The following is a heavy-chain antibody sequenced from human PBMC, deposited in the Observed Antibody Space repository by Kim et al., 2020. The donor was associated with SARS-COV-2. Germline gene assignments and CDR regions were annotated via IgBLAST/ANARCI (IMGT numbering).Heavy chain of an antibody. Sequence: GGSLRLSCAASGFTFSSYWMSWVRQAPGKGLEWVANIKQDGSEKYYVDSVKGRFTISRDNAKNSLYLQMNSLRAEDTAVYYCARNLLGYCSGGSCSYYYYGMDVWGQETTVTVSS. CDR3: ARNLLGYCSGGSCSYYYYGMDV. CDR2: IKQDGSEK. D-gene: IGHD2-15*01. V-gene: IGHV3-7*03. J-gene: IGHJ6*02. CDR1: GFTFSSYW.